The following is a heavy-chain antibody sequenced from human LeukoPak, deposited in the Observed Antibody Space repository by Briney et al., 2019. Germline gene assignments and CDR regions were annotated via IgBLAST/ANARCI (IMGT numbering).Heavy chain of an antibody. J-gene: IGHJ6*03. CDR1: GFTFSSYG. CDR3: ARDGVGAIYYYYYYYMDV. Sequence: GGSLRLSCAASGFTFSSYGMHWVRQAPGKGVGGVAVIWYDGSNKYYADSVKGPFPISRHNSKTTLYLQINSLRAQDTAVYYCARDGVGAIYYYYYYYMDVWGKGTTVTVSS. V-gene: IGHV3-33*01. D-gene: IGHD1-26*01. CDR2: IWYDGSNK.